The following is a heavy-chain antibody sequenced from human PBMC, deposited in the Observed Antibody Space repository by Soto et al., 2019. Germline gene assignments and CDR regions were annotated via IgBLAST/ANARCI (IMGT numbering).Heavy chain of an antibody. Sequence: TGGSLRLSCAASGFTFSSYGMHWVRQAPGKGLEWVAVMWYDGSNKYYADSVKGRFTISRDNSKNTLYLQMKSLRAEDTAVYYCARGESAFDIWGQGTMVTVSS. CDR3: ARGESAFDI. CDR2: MWYDGSNK. J-gene: IGHJ3*02. CDR1: GFTFSSYG. V-gene: IGHV3-33*01.